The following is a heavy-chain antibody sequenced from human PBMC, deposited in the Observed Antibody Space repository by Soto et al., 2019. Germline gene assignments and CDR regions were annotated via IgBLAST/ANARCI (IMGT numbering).Heavy chain of an antibody. CDR2: VIPVLGQA. CDR3: ARVGGVGAPPGADY. Sequence: QVQLVQSGAEVKRLGSSVKVSCKASGGIFSTYAISWLRQAPGQGLEWMGAVIPVLGQAYYAQALQDRVTITADESTRTAYMELSSLTSEDTAVYFCARVGGVGAPPGADYWGQGTLVTVSS. J-gene: IGHJ4*02. D-gene: IGHD1-26*01. V-gene: IGHV1-69*01. CDR1: GGIFSTYA.